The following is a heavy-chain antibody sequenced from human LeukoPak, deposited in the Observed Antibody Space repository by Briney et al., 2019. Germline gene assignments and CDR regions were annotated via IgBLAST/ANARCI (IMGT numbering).Heavy chain of an antibody. Sequence: RASVKVSCKASGYTFSDYHMHWVRQAPGQGLEWMGWINPNSGDTKYAQKFQGRVTMTRDTSISTAYMELSRLRSDDTAVYYCARGVATFDYWGQGTLVTVSS. CDR3: ARGVATFDY. CDR1: GYTFSDYH. D-gene: IGHD1-26*01. J-gene: IGHJ4*02. CDR2: INPNSGDT. V-gene: IGHV1-2*02.